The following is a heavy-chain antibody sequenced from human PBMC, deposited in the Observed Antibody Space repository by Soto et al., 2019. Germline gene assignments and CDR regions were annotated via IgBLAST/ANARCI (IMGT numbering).Heavy chain of an antibody. CDR3: ARAWGYYFDY. V-gene: IGHV4-39*07. CDR2: ISYSGST. Sequence: SETLSLTCTVSGGSISSDSYYWGWIRQSPEKGLEWIASISYSGSTYYNPTLKSRVTISVDTSKNQFSLKLSSVTAADTAVYYCARAWGYYFDYWGQGTLVTVSS. CDR1: GGSISSDSYY. D-gene: IGHD3-16*01. J-gene: IGHJ4*02.